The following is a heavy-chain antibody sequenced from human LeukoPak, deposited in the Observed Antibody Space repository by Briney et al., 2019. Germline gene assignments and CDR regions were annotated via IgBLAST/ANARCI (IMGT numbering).Heavy chain of an antibody. V-gene: IGHV4-34*01. J-gene: IGHJ4*01. CDR2: INHSGST. CDR3: AKYQSATMLDY. Sequence: SETLSLTCAVYGGSFSGYYWSWFRQPPGKGLEWIGEINHSGSTNYNPSLKSRATISADTSKNQFSLNLNSVTAADRAVYYCAKYQSATMLDYWSHGSLVTVSS. CDR1: GGSFSGYY. D-gene: IGHD5-12*01.